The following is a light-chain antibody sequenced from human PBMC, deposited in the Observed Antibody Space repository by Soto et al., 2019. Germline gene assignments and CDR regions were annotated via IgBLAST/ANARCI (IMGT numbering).Light chain of an antibody. V-gene: IGKV1-8*01. J-gene: IGKJ1*01. CDR2: AAS. Sequence: AIRMTQSPPSLSASTGDTVTITCRARQGISSYLAWYQQKPGKAPKLLIFAASTLQSGVPSRFSGSGSGTDFTLTISGLQSEDFATYYCQQYYSHPPWTFGQGTKVEIK. CDR1: QGISSY. CDR3: QQYYSHPPWT.